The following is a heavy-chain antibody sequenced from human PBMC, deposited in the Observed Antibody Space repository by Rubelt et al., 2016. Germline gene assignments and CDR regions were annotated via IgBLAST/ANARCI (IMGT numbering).Heavy chain of an antibody. D-gene: IGHD6-19*01. CDR3: ATVSVAGFFDY. CDR2: IYFSGST. CDR1: GGSVSSGSYY. J-gene: IGHJ4*02. V-gene: IGHV4-39*07. Sequence: QVQLQESGPGLVKPSETLSLTCTVSGGSVSSGSYYWSWIRQPPGKGLEWIGSIYFSGSTYYNPSLKSRVTISVDTSKNQFSLKLSSVTAADTAVYYCATVSVAGFFDYWGQGTLVTVSS.